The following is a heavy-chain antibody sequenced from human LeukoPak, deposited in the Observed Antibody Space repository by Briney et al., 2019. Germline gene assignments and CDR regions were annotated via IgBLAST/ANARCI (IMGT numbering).Heavy chain of an antibody. J-gene: IGHJ4*02. CDR2: IKQDGSAK. CDR1: GFTFSDYW. CDR3: ARWRGSTSERSDY. D-gene: IGHD2-2*01. V-gene: IGHV3-7*01. Sequence: GGSLRLSCTASGFTFSDYWMTWVRQAPGKGLEWVANIKQDGSAKYYVDSVKGRFTISRDNAKNSLYLQMDSLRVEDTATYYCARWRGSTSERSDYWGQGTLVSVSS.